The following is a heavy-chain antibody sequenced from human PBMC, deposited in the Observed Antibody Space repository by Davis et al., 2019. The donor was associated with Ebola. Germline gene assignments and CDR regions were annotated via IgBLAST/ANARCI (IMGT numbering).Heavy chain of an antibody. J-gene: IGHJ3*02. CDR3: ARDTRPCGGDCYDDTFDM. V-gene: IGHV4-59*12. Sequence: PSETLSLTCSVSGVTITTDFWSCIPQPPGQGLEWVGYINHSGSANSNPSLKSRCTFSIDTSKSQVSLKLTSVTAADTAVYYCARDTRPCGGDCYDDTFDMWGQGTMVIVSS. CDR2: INHSGSA. CDR1: GVTITTDF. D-gene: IGHD2-21*01.